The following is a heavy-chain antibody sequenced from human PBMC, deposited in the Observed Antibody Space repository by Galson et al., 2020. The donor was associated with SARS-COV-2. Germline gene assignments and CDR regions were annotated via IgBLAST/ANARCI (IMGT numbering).Heavy chain of an antibody. D-gene: IGHD1-26*01. CDR2: FDPDDGET. J-gene: IGHJ4*02. CDR3: ATDLVTQYSGSYPFDY. V-gene: IGHV1-24*01. Sequence: ASVKVSCKVSGYTLTELSMHWVRQAPGKGLEWMGGFDPDDGETIYAQKFQGRVTMTEDTSTDTAYMELSSLRSEDTAVYYCATDLVTQYSGSYPFDYWGQGTLVTVSS. CDR1: GYTLTELS.